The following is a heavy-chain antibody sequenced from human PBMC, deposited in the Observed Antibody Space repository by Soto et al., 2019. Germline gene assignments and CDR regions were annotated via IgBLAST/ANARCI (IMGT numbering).Heavy chain of an antibody. CDR3: AREWGGGYDA. CDR2: IYYSGST. D-gene: IGHD2-15*01. J-gene: IGHJ5*02. Sequence: SETLSLTCTVSGGSISSYYWSWIRQPPGKGLEWIGYIYYSGSTNYNPSLKSRVTISVDTSKNQFSLKLSSVTAADTAVYYCAREWGGGYDAWGQGTLVTVSP. CDR1: GGSISSYY. V-gene: IGHV4-59*01.